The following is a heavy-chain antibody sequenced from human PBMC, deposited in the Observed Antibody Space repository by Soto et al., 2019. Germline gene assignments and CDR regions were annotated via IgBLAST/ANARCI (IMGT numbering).Heavy chain of an antibody. CDR2: IIPIFGTA. V-gene: IGHV1-69*13. J-gene: IGHJ5*02. CDR3: ARRSVDILTGYYSS. D-gene: IGHD3-9*01. CDR1: GGTFSSYA. Sequence: ASVQVSFKASGGTFSSYAIIWVRQAPGQGLEWMGGIIPIFGTANYAQKFQGRVTITADESTSTAYMELSSLRSEDTAVYYCARRSVDILTGYYSSWGQGTLVTVSS.